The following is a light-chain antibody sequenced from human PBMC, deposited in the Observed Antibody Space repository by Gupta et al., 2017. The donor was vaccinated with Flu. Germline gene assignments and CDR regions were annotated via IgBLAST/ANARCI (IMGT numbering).Light chain of an antibody. V-gene: IGLV2-14*04. Sequence: SITISCTRTSSDGGYNYVSWYQQHPGRAPKLIICNVNDRPSGVSNRFSGSKSGSTASLTISGLQAEDEANYYCSSYTRSPTLVVFGGGTKLTVL. J-gene: IGLJ2*01. CDR1: SSDGGYNY. CDR3: SSYTRSPTLVV. CDR2: NVN.